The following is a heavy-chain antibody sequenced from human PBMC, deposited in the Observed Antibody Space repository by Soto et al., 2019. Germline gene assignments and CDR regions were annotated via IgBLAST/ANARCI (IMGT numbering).Heavy chain of an antibody. CDR2: ISGSGDST. Sequence: PGGPLRLYCAASGLSFSNYAMSWVRQAPGKGLEWVSAISGSGDSTYYADSVKGRFTISRDNSKNTLYLQMNSLRAEDTAVYYCAKIWIPLVDYYDSSGYYSFDLWGRGTLVTVPQ. CDR3: AKIWIPLVDYYDSSGYYSFDL. J-gene: IGHJ2*01. CDR1: GLSFSNYA. D-gene: IGHD3-22*01. V-gene: IGHV3-23*01.